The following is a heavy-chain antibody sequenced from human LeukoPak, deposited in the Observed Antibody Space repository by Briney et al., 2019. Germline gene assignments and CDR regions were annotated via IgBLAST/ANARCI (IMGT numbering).Heavy chain of an antibody. CDR2: INPNSGGT. J-gene: IGHJ6*02. CDR3: ARANYDILIGPTGTDV. Sequence: ASVTVSCTASGYTFTGYYMHWVRQAPGQGLEWMGRINPNSGGTNYAQKFQGRVTTTRDTSISTAYMELSRLRSDDTAVYYCARANYDILIGPTGTDVWGQGTTVTVSS. V-gene: IGHV1-2*06. D-gene: IGHD3-9*01. CDR1: GYTFTGYY.